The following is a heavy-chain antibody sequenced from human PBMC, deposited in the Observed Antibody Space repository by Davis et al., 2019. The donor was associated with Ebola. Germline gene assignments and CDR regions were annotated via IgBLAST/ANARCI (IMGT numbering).Heavy chain of an antibody. CDR2: ISSSSRYI. CDR1: GFTFSDYY. Sequence: GESLKISCAASGFTFSDYYMRWIRQAPGKGLEWVSFISSSSRYIYYADSVKGRFTVSRDNAKNSLYLQMNSLRADDTAVYYCVRDPALVVTGGGWFFGLWGRGTLVTVSS. D-gene: IGHD2-21*02. V-gene: IGHV3-11*06. CDR3: VRDPALVVTGGGWFFGL. J-gene: IGHJ2*01.